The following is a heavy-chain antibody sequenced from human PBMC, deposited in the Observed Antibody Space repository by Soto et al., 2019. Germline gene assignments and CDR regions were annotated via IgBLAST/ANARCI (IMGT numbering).Heavy chain of an antibody. J-gene: IGHJ4*02. Sequence: EVQLVESGGGLVKPGGSLRLSCATSGFTFGSYTMNWVRQAPGKGLEWVSCISSASSYIYYADSVQGRFTISRDNSEKSLYLHMNSLRAEDTAVYYCARRSGYAYGSLDHWGQGLLVTVSS. CDR1: GFTFGSYT. CDR2: ISSASSYI. V-gene: IGHV3-21*02. D-gene: IGHD5-18*01. CDR3: ARRSGYAYGSLDH.